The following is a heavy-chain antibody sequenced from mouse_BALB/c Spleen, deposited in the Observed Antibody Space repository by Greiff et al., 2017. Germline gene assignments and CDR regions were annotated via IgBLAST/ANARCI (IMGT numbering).Heavy chain of an antibody. J-gene: IGHJ4*01. V-gene: IGHV5-6*01. CDR2: ISSGGSYT. D-gene: IGHD1-1*01. Sequence: EVQLEQSGGDLVKPGGSLKLSCAASGFTFTSYGMSWVRQTPDKGLEWVATISSGGSYTYYPDSVKGRSTISRDNAKNTHYLQMSSLTSEDTALYYCARHVRRYDYAMDYWGQGTSVTVSS. CDR3: ARHVRRYDYAMDY. CDR1: GFTFTSYG.